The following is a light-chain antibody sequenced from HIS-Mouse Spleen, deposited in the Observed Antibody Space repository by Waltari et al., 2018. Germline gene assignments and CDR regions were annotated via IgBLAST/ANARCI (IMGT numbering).Light chain of an antibody. CDR3: AAWDDSLSGRV. Sequence: QSVLTQPPSASGTPGQRVTISCSGSSSNIGSTYVTWYQQLPGTAPKLLIYRNNQRPSGVPDRFSGSKSGTSASLAISGLRSEDEADYYCAAWDDSLSGRVFGGGTKLTVL. J-gene: IGLJ2*01. CDR2: RNN. V-gene: IGLV1-47*01. CDR1: SSNIGSTY.